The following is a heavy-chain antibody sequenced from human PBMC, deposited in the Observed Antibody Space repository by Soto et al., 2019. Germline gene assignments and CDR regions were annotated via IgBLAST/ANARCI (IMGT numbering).Heavy chain of an antibody. D-gene: IGHD2-2*03. V-gene: IGHV3-23*01. Sequence: EVQLLESGGGLVQPGGSLRLSCAASGFTFSSYAMSWVRQAPGKGLEWVSAISGSGGSTYYADSVKGRFTISRDNSKNTLYLQMNRLRAEDTAVYYCAKVMDIVVVPAAIFAFDIWGQGTMVTVSS. CDR2: ISGSGGST. CDR1: GFTFSSYA. J-gene: IGHJ3*02. CDR3: AKVMDIVVVPAAIFAFDI.